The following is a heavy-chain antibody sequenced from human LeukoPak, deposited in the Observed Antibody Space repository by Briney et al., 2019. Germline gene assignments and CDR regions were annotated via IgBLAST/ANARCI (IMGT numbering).Heavy chain of an antibody. Sequence: SETLSLTCTVSGGSISTYYWSWIRQPPGQGLEWIGYIYYGGSTNYNPSLKSRVTISVDTSKNQFSLKLSSVTAADTAVYYCARDHSGPFEYWGQGTLVTVSS. CDR1: GGSISTYY. CDR3: ARDHSGPFEY. J-gene: IGHJ4*02. D-gene: IGHD1-1*01. V-gene: IGHV4-59*01. CDR2: IYYGGST.